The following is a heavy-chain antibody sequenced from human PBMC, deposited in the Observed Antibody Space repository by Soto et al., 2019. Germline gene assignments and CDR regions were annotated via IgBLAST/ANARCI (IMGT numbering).Heavy chain of an antibody. V-gene: IGHV3-30*18. D-gene: IGHD5-12*01. CDR3: AKDNGSGCDWLRVGDASDI. Sequence: QVQLVESGGGVVQPGRSLRLSCAASGVTFSSYGMHWVRQAPGKGLEWVAVISYDGSNKYYADSVKGRLTISRDNSKNTLYLQMNSLRGEDTAVYYCAKDNGSGCDWLRVGDASDIWGQGTMVTVSS. J-gene: IGHJ3*02. CDR1: GVTFSSYG. CDR2: ISYDGSNK.